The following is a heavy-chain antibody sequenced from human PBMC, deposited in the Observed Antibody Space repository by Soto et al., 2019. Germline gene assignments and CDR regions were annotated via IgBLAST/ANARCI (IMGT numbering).Heavy chain of an antibody. CDR3: ARGGPDYYYGMDV. V-gene: IGHV4-34*01. CDR1: GGSFSGYY. CDR2: INHRGST. D-gene: IGHD2-2*01. J-gene: IGHJ6*02. Sequence: QVQLQQWGAGLLKPSETLSLTCAVYGGSFSGYYWSWIRQPPGKGLEWIGEINHRGSTNYNPSLKSRITISGDTSKKQFSLKLSSVTAADTAVYYCARGGPDYYYGMDVWGQGTTVTVSS.